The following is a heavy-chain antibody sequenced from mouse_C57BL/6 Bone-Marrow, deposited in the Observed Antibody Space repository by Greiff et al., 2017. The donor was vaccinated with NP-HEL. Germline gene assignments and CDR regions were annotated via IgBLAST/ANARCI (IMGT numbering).Heavy chain of an antibody. D-gene: IGHD4-1*01. CDR3: ARGDWDGFAY. CDR1: GYTFTSYG. J-gene: IGHJ3*01. V-gene: IGHV1-81*01. Sequence: VQLVESGAELARPGASVKLSCKASGYTFTSYGISWVKQRTGQGLEWIGEIYPRSGNTYYNEKFKGKATLTADKSSSTAYMELRSLTSEDSAVYFCARGDWDGFAYWGQGTLVTVSA. CDR2: IYPRSGNT.